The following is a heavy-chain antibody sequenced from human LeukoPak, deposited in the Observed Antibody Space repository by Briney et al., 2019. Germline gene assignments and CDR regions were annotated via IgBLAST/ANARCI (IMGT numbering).Heavy chain of an antibody. V-gene: IGHV3-48*04. D-gene: IGHD6-13*01. Sequence: PGGSLRLSCAASGFTFSTYSMNWVRQAPGKGLEWVSYISSSISTMYYADSVKGRLTISRDNAKNSLYLQMNSLRAEDTAVYYCARVEAAGTGVFDYWGQGTLVTVSS. J-gene: IGHJ4*02. CDR2: ISSSISTM. CDR1: GFTFSTYS. CDR3: ARVEAAGTGVFDY.